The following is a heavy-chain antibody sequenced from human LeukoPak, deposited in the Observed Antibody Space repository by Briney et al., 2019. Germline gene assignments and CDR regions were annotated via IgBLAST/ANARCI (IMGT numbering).Heavy chain of an antibody. CDR1: GFTFSSYS. V-gene: IGHV3-21*04. J-gene: IGHJ3*02. Sequence: AGGSLRLSCAASGFTFSSYSMNWVRQAPGKGLEWVSSIGSSSSSIYYADSVKGRFTISRDNSKNTLYLQMNSLRAEDTAVYYCAKSYSGSYWFDAFDIWGQGTMVTVSS. CDR2: IGSSSSSI. CDR3: AKSYSGSYWFDAFDI. D-gene: IGHD1-26*01.